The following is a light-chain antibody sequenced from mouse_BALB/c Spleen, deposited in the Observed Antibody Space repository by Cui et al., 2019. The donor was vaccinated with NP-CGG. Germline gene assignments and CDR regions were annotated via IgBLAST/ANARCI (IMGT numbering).Light chain of an antibody. Sequence: QAVVTQESALTTSPGETVTLTCRSSTGAVTTSNYANWVQEKPDHLFTGLIGGINNRAPGVPARFSGSLIGDKAALTITGAQTEDEAIYFCALWYSNHWGFGGGTKLTVL. J-gene: IGLJ1*01. CDR2: GIN. CDR1: TGAVTTSNY. CDR3: ALWYSNHWG. V-gene: IGLV1*01.